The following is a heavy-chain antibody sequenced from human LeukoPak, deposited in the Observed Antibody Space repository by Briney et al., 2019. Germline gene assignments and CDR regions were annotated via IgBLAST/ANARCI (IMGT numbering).Heavy chain of an antibody. J-gene: IGHJ4*02. CDR1: GFTFCSYS. CDR3: ASTPDYGGNFPRDY. CDR2: ISSSSSYI. D-gene: IGHD4-23*01. V-gene: IGHV3-21*01. Sequence: GGSLRLSCAASGFTFCSYSMNWVRQAPGKGLEWVSSISSSSSYIYYADSVKGRFTISRDNAKNSLYLQMNSLRAEDTAVYYCASTPDYGGNFPRDYWGQGTLVTVSS.